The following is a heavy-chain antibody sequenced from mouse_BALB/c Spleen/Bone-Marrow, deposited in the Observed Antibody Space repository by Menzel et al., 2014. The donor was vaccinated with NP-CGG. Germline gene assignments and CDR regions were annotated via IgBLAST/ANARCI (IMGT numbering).Heavy chain of an antibody. Sequence: VQLQQSGAELVKPGASVKLSCTASGFNIKDTYMDWVKQRPEQGLEWIGRTDPANGDTNYDPKFQGKATITADTSSNTAYLHFNSLTSEDTAVYYCANGSYWYFDVWGAGTTVTVSS. V-gene: IGHV14-3*02. J-gene: IGHJ1*01. CDR3: ANGSYWYFDV. D-gene: IGHD1-2*01. CDR1: GFNIKDTY. CDR2: TDPANGDT.